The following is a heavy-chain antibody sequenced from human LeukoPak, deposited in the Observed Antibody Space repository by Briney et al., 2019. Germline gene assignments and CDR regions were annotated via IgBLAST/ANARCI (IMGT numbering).Heavy chain of an antibody. D-gene: IGHD5-18*01. J-gene: IGHJ3*02. CDR1: GFTFSSYA. CDR3: ARVKVDTAMVGNAFDI. Sequence: GGSLRLSCAASGFTFSSYAMHWVRQAPGKGLEWVAVISYDGSNKYYADSMKGRFTISRDNSKNTLYLQMNSLRAEDTAVYYCARVKVDTAMVGNAFDIWGQGTMVTVSS. CDR2: ISYDGSNK. V-gene: IGHV3-30-3*01.